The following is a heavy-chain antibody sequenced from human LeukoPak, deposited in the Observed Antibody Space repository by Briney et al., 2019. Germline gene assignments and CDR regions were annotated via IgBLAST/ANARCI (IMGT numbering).Heavy chain of an antibody. CDR1: GGSISSGGHY. CDR3: ARRGYSYGYWFDP. J-gene: IGHJ5*02. Sequence: SQTLSLTCTVSGGSISSGGHYWSWIRQHPGKGLEWIGYIYYSGSTYYNPSLKSRVTISVDTSKNQFSLKLSSVTAADTAVYYCARRGYSYGYWFDPWGQGTLVTVSS. CDR2: IYYSGST. D-gene: IGHD5-18*01. V-gene: IGHV4-31*03.